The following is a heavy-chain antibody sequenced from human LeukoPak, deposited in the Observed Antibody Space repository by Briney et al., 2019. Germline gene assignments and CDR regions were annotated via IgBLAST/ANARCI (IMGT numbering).Heavy chain of an antibody. V-gene: IGHV3-30*18. J-gene: IGHJ4*02. CDR1: GFTFSSYD. D-gene: IGHD3-16*01. CDR2: ISYDGSNN. CDR3: AKYAGPLGYFDY. Sequence: GRTLRLSCAASGFTFSSYDMHWVRQAPGKGLEGVADISYDGSNNYYADSVKGRLTISRDNCKNTLYLQMNSLRAEDTAVYYCAKYAGPLGYFDYWGQGTLVTVSA.